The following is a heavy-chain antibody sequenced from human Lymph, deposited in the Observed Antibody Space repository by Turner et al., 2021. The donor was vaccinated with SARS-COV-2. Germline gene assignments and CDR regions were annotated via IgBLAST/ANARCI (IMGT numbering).Heavy chain of an antibody. CDR2: MNPNSGNT. CDR3: ARGRYSGGGMDV. V-gene: IGHV1-8*02. CDR1: GYTFTSYD. Sequence: QVQLVQSGAEVKKPGASVKVSCKAPGYTFTSYDINWVRQATGQGLEWMGWMNPNSGNTGYEQKFQGRVTMTRNTSIRTAYMELSSLRSEDTAVYYCARGRYSGGGMDVWGQGTTVTVSS. D-gene: IGHD1-26*01. J-gene: IGHJ6*02.